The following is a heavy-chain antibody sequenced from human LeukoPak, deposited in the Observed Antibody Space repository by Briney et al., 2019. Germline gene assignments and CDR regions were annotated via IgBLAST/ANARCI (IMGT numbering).Heavy chain of an antibody. V-gene: IGHV4-4*07. Sequence: SETLSLTCTVSGGSISSYYWSWIRQPAGKGLEWIGRIYTSGSTNYNPSLKSRVTMSVDTSKNQFSLKLSSVTAADTAVYYCARDYYGSGSSYYYMDVWGKGTTVTISS. CDR1: GGSISSYY. D-gene: IGHD3-10*01. J-gene: IGHJ6*03. CDR3: ARDYYGSGSSYYYMDV. CDR2: IYTSGST.